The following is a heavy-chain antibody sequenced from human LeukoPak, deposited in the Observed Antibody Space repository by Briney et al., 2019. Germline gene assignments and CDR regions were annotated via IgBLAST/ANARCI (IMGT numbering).Heavy chain of an antibody. CDR1: GFTFSSYS. D-gene: IGHD3-16*01. V-gene: IGHV3-21*01. J-gene: IGHJ6*02. Sequence: GGSLRLSCAASGFTFSSYSMNWVRQAPGKGLEWVSSISSSSYIYYADSVKGRLTISRDNAKNSLYLQMNSLRAEDTAVYYCARDLYGTYGMDVWGQGTTVTVSS. CDR2: ISSSSYI. CDR3: ARDLYGTYGMDV.